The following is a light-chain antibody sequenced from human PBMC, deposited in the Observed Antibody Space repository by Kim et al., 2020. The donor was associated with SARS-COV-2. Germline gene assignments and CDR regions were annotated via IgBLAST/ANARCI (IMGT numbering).Light chain of an antibody. Sequence: SYELTQPPSVSVSPGQTASITCSGDKLGDKYACWYQQKPGQSPVLVIYQDDKRPSGIPERFSGSNSGNTATLTISGTQAVDEADYYCQAWDSSTGVFGTGTQLTVL. CDR3: QAWDSSTGV. CDR1: KLGDKY. J-gene: IGLJ1*01. V-gene: IGLV3-1*01. CDR2: QDD.